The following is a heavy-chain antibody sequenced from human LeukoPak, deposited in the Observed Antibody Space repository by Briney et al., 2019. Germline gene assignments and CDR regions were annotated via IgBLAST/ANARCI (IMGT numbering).Heavy chain of an antibody. J-gene: IGHJ5*02. CDR1: GYTLTELS. CDR3: AGLIVRGPAMPFDP. D-gene: IGHD3-10*01. Sequence: ASVKVSCKVSGYTLTELSMHWVRQAPGKGLEWMGGFDPEDGETIYAQKFQGRVTMTEDTSTDTAYMELSSLRSEDTAVYFCAGLIVRGPAMPFDPWGQGTLVTVSS. CDR2: FDPEDGET. V-gene: IGHV1-24*01.